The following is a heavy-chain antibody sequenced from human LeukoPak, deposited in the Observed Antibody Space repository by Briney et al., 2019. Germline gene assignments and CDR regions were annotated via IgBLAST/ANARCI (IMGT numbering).Heavy chain of an antibody. CDR3: ATVGGVSGRAFDM. J-gene: IGHJ3*02. V-gene: IGHV3-74*01. D-gene: IGHD2-8*01. CDR2: IKSDGSST. Sequence: GGSLRLSCAASGFSFSSYWLHWVRQAPGKGLVWVSHIKSDGSSTSYADSVKGRFTISRDNAKNTLYLQMNSLRVEDAAVYYCATVGGVSGRAFDMWGQGTVATVSS. CDR1: GFSFSSYW.